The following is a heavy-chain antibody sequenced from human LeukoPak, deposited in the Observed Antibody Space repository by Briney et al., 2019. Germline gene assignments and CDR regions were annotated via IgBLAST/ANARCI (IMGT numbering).Heavy chain of an antibody. D-gene: IGHD3-10*01. CDR1: GFTFSSYA. J-gene: IGHJ6*02. CDR2: ISYDGSNK. Sequence: GGSLRLSCAASGFTFSSYAMHLVRQAPGKGLEWVAVISYDGSNKYYADSVKGRFTISRDNSKNTLYLQMNSLRAEDTAVYYCARDRETEGSGSYYTCYYYGMDVWGQGTTVTVSS. V-gene: IGHV3-30-3*01. CDR3: ARDRETEGSGSYYTCYYYGMDV.